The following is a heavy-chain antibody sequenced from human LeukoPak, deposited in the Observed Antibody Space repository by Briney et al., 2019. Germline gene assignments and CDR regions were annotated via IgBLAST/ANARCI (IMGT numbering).Heavy chain of an antibody. CDR2: IYYSGTT. D-gene: IGHD6-19*01. V-gene: IGHV4-39*01. J-gene: IGHJ4*02. CDR3: TGYSAGWSSGGGY. Sequence: SETLSLTYTVSGGSISSLTYYWGWIRQPPGKGLEWIASIYYSGTTYYSPSLKSRVAISVNRSNNQFSLRLSSVTAADTAVYFCTGYSAGWSSGGGYWGQGTVVTVSS. CDR1: GGSISSLTYY.